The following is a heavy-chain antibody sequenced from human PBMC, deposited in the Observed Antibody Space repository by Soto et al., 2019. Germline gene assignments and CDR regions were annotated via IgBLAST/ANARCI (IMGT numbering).Heavy chain of an antibody. CDR2: IYHSAST. Sequence: WWSWVRHPPGKGLGWVGEIYHSASTNYNPSLKSRVTISVDKSKNQFSLKLSSVTAADTAVYYCARLGGSYAVPHFDPWGQGTLVTVSS. J-gene: IGHJ5*02. CDR1: W. D-gene: IGHD1-26*01. CDR3: ARLGGSYAVPHFDP. V-gene: IGHV4-4*02.